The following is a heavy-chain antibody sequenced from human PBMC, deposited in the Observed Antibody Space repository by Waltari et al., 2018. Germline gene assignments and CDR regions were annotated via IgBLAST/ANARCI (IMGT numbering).Heavy chain of an antibody. Sequence: QVQLQQWGAGLLKPSETLSLTCAVYGGSFSGYYWSWIRQPPGKGLEWIGEINHSGSTNYNPSLKSRVTISVDTSKNQFSLKLSSVTAADTAVYYCARLYDFWSGQYGMDVWGQGTTVTVSS. V-gene: IGHV4-34*01. J-gene: IGHJ6*02. CDR3: ARLYDFWSGQYGMDV. D-gene: IGHD3-3*01. CDR2: INHSGST. CDR1: GGSFSGYY.